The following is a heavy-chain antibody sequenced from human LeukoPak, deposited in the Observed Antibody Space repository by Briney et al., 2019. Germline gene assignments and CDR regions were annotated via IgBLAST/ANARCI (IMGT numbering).Heavy chain of an antibody. CDR3: ARGQGTVTTH. CDR2: INHSGSA. D-gene: IGHD4-11*01. V-gene: IGHV4-34*01. Sequence: SETLSLTCAVSGGTFSGYYWTWIRQPPGKGLEWIGEINHSGSANYNPSLMSRVTISLDTSTNHFSLNLSSLTAADTAVYYCARGQGTVTTHWGQGTLVTVSS. J-gene: IGHJ4*02. CDR1: GGTFSGYY.